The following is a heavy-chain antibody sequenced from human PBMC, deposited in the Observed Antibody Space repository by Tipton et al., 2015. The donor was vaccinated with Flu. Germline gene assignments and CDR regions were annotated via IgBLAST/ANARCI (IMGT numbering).Heavy chain of an antibody. V-gene: IGHV3-74*01. CDR1: GFTFSSYW. Sequence: SLRLSCAASGFTFSSYWMHWVRQAPGKGLVWVSRINSDGSSTSYADSVKGRFTISRDNAKNTLYLQMNSLRAEDTAVYYCARGAPHYLTMIVVVSLPDYWGQGTLVTVSS. D-gene: IGHD3-22*01. J-gene: IGHJ4*02. CDR3: ARGAPHYLTMIVVVSLPDY. CDR2: INSDGSST.